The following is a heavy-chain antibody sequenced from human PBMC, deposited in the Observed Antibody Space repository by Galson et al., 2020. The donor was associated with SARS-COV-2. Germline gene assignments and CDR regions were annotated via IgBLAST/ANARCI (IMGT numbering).Heavy chain of an antibody. CDR1: GFSLSTSGMC. J-gene: IGHJ3*02. V-gene: IGHV2-70*01. D-gene: IGHD3-22*01. CDR3: ARQEYYYDSSGRAFDI. Sequence: SGPTLVKPTQTLTLTCTFSGFSLSTSGMCVSWIRQPPGKALEWLALIDWDDDKSYSTSLKTRLTISKDTSKNQVVLTMTNMDPVDTATYYCARQEYYYDSSGRAFDIWGQGTMVTVSS. CDR2: IDWDDDK.